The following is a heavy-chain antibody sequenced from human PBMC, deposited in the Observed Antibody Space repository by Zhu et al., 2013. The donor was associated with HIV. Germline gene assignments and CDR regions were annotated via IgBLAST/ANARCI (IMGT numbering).Heavy chain of an antibody. CDR2: INPNSGGT. Sequence: QVQLVQSGAEVKKPGASVKVSCKASGYTFTGYYMHWVRQAPGQGLEWMGWINPNSGGTNYAQKFQGRVTMTRDTSISTTYMELSRLRSDDTAVYYCARGRGDLRWLQPGDYGMDVWGQGTTVTVSS. J-gene: IGHJ6*02. CDR3: ARGRGDLRWLQPGDYGMDV. D-gene: IGHD3-16*01. CDR1: GYTFTGYY. V-gene: IGHV1-2*02.